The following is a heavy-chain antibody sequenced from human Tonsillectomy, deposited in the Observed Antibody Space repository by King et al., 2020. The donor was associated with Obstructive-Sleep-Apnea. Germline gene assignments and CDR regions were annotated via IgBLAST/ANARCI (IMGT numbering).Heavy chain of an antibody. D-gene: IGHD3-10*01. CDR2: IYYSWSA. CDR1: GGSISISSYF. V-gene: IGHV4-39*07. CDR3: ARFDGSGSLGVDY. J-gene: IGHJ4*02. Sequence: QLQESGPGLVKPSETLSLTCTVSGGSISISSYFWGWLRQPPGKGLEWIGSIYYSWSAFYNLSLTRRVTISVEPSKNQFSLKVSSVTAADTAVYYCARFDGSGSLGVDYWGQGTLVTVSS.